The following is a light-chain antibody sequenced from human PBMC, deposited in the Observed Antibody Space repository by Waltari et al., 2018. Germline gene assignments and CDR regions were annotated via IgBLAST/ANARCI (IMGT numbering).Light chain of an antibody. J-gene: IGLJ3*02. CDR2: DVS. Sequence: QSALTQPRSVSGSPGQSVTISCTGTSSDVGGYNYVSWFQQHPGKAPKLMIHDVSKRPSGVPDRFADSKSGNTASLTISGLQADDETDYYCCSYAGRYTWVFGGGTKLTVL. V-gene: IGLV2-11*01. CDR1: SSDVGGYNY. CDR3: CSYAGRYTWV.